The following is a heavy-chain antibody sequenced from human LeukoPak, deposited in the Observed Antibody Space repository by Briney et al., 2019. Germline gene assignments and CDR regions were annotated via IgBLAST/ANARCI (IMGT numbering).Heavy chain of an antibody. CDR2: IKSKTDGGTT. Sequence: GGSLRLSCAASGFTFSNAWMSWVRQAPGKGLEWVGRIKSKTDGGTTDYAAPVKGRFTISRDNSKNTLYLQMNSLRAEDTAVYYCARGANYYGSGRRLYYFDYWGQGTLVTVSS. J-gene: IGHJ4*02. CDR3: ARGANYYGSGRRLYYFDY. V-gene: IGHV3-15*01. CDR1: GFTFSNAW. D-gene: IGHD3-10*01.